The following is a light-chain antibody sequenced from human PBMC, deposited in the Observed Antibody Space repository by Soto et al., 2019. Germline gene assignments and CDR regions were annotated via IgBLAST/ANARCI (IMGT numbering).Light chain of an antibody. CDR3: QQYGSSPKT. V-gene: IGKV3-20*01. CDR2: GAS. Sequence: EIVLTQSPATLSVSPGETVTLSCRASQSVSINVAWYQQKPGQAPRLLIYGASSRATGIPDRFSGSGSGTDFTLTISRLEPEDFAVYYCQQYGSSPKTFGQGTKGDIK. J-gene: IGKJ1*01. CDR1: QSVSIN.